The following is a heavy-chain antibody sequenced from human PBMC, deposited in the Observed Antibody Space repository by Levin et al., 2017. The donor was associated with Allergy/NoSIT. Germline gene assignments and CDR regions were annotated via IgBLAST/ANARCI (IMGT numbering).Heavy chain of an antibody. J-gene: IGHJ4*02. CDR1: GFTFSSYW. D-gene: IGHD4-23*01. CDR3: ARDGGNAPFDY. CDR2: IRQDGSEK. V-gene: IGHV3-7*01. Sequence: PGGSLRLSCAASGFTFSSYWMSWVRQAPGKGLEWVANIRQDGSEKYYVDSVKGRFTISRDNAKNSLFLQVDSLRAEDTAVYYCARDGGNAPFDYWGQGTLVTVSS.